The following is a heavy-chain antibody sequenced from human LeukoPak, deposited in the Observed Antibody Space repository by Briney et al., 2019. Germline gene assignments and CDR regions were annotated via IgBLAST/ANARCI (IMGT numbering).Heavy chain of an antibody. CDR3: ARSFGGGYYFFDD. V-gene: IGHV3-7*01. CDR2: IKQDGSEK. D-gene: IGHD3-10*01. J-gene: IGHJ4*02. CDR1: GFTIRSYW. Sequence: GGSLRLSRADSGFTIRSYWMSWVRQAPGKGLEWVANIKQDGSEKYYVDSVKGRFTISRDNAKNSLYLQMNSLRVEDTAVYYCARSFGGGYYFFDDWGQGTLVTVSS.